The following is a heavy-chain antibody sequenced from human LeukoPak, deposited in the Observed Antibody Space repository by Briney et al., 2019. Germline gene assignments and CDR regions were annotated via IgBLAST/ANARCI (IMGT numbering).Heavy chain of an antibody. CDR2: INHSGST. Sequence: SETLSLTCAVYGGSFSGYYWSWIRQPPGKGLEWIGEINHSGSTNYNPFLKSRVTISVDTSKNQFSLKLSSVTAADTAVYYCARAPSTYYDFWSGLRYFDYWGQGTLVTVSS. J-gene: IGHJ4*02. CDR3: ARAPSTYYDFWSGLRYFDY. CDR1: GGSFSGYY. D-gene: IGHD3-3*01. V-gene: IGHV4-34*01.